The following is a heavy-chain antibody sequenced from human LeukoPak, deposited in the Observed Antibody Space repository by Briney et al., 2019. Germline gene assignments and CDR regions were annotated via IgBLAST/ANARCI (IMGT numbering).Heavy chain of an antibody. J-gene: IGHJ4*02. CDR3: ASWGFYDFWSGVDY. V-gene: IGHV4-34*01. CDR2: INHSGGT. CDR1: GGSFSGYY. D-gene: IGHD3-3*01. Sequence: SETLSLTCAVYGGSFSGYYWSWIRQPPGKGLEWIGEINHSGGTNYNPSLKSRVTISVDTSKNQFSLKLSSVTAADTAVYYCASWGFYDFWSGVDYWGQGTLVTVSS.